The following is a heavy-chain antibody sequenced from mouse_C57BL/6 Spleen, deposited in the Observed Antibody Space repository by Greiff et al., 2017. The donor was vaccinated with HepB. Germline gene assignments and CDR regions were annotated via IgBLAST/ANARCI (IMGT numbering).Heavy chain of an antibody. Sequence: QVQLQQPGTELVKPGASVKLSCKASGYTFTSYCMHWVKQRPGQGLEWIGNINPSNGGTNYNEKFKSKATLTVDKSSSTAYMQLSSLTSEDSAVYYCAREGGMITTNWDFDVWGTGTTVTVSS. J-gene: IGHJ1*03. V-gene: IGHV1-53*01. D-gene: IGHD2-4*01. CDR2: INPSNGGT. CDR3: AREGGMITTNWDFDV. CDR1: GYTFTSYC.